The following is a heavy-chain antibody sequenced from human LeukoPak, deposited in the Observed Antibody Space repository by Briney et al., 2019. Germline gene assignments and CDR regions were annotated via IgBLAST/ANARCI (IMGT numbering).Heavy chain of an antibody. J-gene: IGHJ5*02. Sequence: SGGSLRLSCAASGFTFSDYYMSWIRQAPGKGLEWVSYISGSGSTIYYADSVKGRFTISRDNAKNSLYLQMNSLRAEDTAVYYCARDIAANNWFDPWGQGTLVTVSS. D-gene: IGHD6-25*01. V-gene: IGHV3-11*04. CDR2: ISGSGSTI. CDR1: GFTFSDYY. CDR3: ARDIAANNWFDP.